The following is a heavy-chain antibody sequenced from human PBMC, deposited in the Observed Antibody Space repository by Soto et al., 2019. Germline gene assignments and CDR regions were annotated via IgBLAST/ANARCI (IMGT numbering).Heavy chain of an antibody. Sequence: GASVKVSCKASGYTFNSYGISWVRQAPGQGLEWMGWISVYNGNTNYAQKVQGRVTMTTDTSTSTAYMELRSLRPDDTAVYYCARDQGITTFGVYSMYYYGMDVWGQGTTVTVSS. CDR1: GYTFNSYG. V-gene: IGHV1-18*01. J-gene: IGHJ6*02. CDR2: ISVYNGNT. D-gene: IGHD3-3*01. CDR3: ARDQGITTFGVYSMYYYGMDV.